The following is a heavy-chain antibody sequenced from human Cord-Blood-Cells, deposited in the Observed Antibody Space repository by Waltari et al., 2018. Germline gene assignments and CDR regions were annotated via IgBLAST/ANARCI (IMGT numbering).Heavy chain of an antibody. CDR3: ARGAGSYYKNYWYFDL. D-gene: IGHD3-10*01. CDR2: ISSSSSYI. J-gene: IGHJ2*01. V-gene: IGHV3-21*01. Sequence: EVQLVESGGGLVKPGGSLRLSCAASGFTFSSYSMNWVRQAPGKGLEWVSSISSSSSYIYYADSVKGRFTISRDNAKNSLYLQRNSLRAEETAVYYWARGAGSYYKNYWYFDLWGRGTLVTVSS. CDR1: GFTFSSYS.